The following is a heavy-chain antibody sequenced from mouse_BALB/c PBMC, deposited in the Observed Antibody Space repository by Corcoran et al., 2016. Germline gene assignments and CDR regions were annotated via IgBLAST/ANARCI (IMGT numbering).Heavy chain of an antibody. CDR1: GYTFTDYN. D-gene: IGHD1-1*01. J-gene: IGHJ3*01. CDR3: ARGYYGGWFAY. Sequence: EVQLQQSGPELVKPGASVKISCKASGYTFTDYNMHWVKQSHGKSLEWIGYIYPYNGGTGYNQKFKSKATLTVDNSSSTAYMELRSLTSEDSAVYYCARGYYGGWFAYWGQGTLVTVSA. CDR2: IYPYNGGT. V-gene: IGHV1S29*02.